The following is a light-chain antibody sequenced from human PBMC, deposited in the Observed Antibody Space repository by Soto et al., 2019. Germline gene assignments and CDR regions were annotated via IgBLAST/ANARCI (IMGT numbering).Light chain of an antibody. CDR2: LNSDGSH. CDR1: SGHSDYA. Sequence: QPVLTQSPSASASLGASVKLTCTLSSGHSDYAIAWHQQQPEKGPRYLMKLNSDGSHSKGDGIPDRFSGSSSGAERYLTISSLQSEDEADYHCQTWGAGMVFGGGTQLTVL. CDR3: QTWGAGMV. J-gene: IGLJ3*02. V-gene: IGLV4-69*01.